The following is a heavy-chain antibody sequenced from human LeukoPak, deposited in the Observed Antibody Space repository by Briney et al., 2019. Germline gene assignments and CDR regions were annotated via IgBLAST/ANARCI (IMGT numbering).Heavy chain of an antibody. Sequence: PSETLSLTCAVYGGSVSGYYWSWIRQPPGKGLEWIGEINHSGSTNYNASLKSRVTISVDTSKNQFSLKLSSVTAADTAVYYCARGRDIVVVPAAMNVGHNWFDPWGQGTLVTVSS. V-gene: IGHV4-34*01. CDR2: INHSGST. J-gene: IGHJ5*02. D-gene: IGHD2-2*01. CDR3: ARGRDIVVVPAAMNVGHNWFDP. CDR1: GGSVSGYY.